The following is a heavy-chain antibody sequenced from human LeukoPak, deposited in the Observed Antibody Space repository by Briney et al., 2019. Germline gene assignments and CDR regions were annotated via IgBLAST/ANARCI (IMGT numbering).Heavy chain of an antibody. Sequence: PGGSLRLSCAASGFNFANHAMSWVSQTAGKGLEWVSAISGGGDITYYADSVKGRFTISRDNSKDTLFLQMHSLRPGDTAVYYCVREDTPATANYWGQGTLVTISS. D-gene: IGHD2-21*02. CDR2: ISGGGDIT. CDR1: GFNFANHA. J-gene: IGHJ4*02. V-gene: IGHV3-23*01. CDR3: VREDTPATANY.